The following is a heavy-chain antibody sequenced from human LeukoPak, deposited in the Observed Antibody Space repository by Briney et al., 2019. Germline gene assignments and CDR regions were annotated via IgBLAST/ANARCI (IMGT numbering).Heavy chain of an antibody. CDR3: ARDRALAGTGGYWFDP. V-gene: IGHV1-2*02. Sequence: ASVKVSCKASGYTFAAHYMHWVRQAPGQGLEWMGWIIPNSGGTNYAQRFQGRVTMTRDTSISTAYTELISLRSDDTAVYYCARDRALAGTGGYWFDPWGQGTLVTVSS. D-gene: IGHD6-19*01. CDR2: IIPNSGGT. CDR1: GYTFAAHY. J-gene: IGHJ5*02.